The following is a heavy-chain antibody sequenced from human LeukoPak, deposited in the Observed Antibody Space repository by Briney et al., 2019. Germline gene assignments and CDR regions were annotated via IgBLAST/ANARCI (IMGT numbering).Heavy chain of an antibody. CDR3: ARGALNQLPGSWDLY. D-gene: IGHD3-10*01. J-gene: IGHJ4*02. CDR1: GFTFSSYA. CDR2: ISYDGSNK. V-gene: IGHV3-30-3*01. Sequence: GGSLRLSCAASGFTFSSYAMHWVRQAPGKGLEWVAVISYDGSNKYYADSVKGRFTISRDNAENSLYLQMVSLRVEDTAVYYCARGALNQLPGSWDLYWGQGTLVTVSS.